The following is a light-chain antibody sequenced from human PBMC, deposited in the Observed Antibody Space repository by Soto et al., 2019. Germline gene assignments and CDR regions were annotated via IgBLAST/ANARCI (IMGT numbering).Light chain of an antibody. V-gene: IGKV2-30*02. CDR3: LQGTHWPWT. Sequence: DVVMTQSPLSLPVNLGQPASISCRSSQSLVHSDGNTYMNWFQQRPGQSPRRLIYRVSNRDSGVPDRFSGSGSGTDFPLNLSRVEAEDVGVYYCLQGTHWPWTFGHGTKVEIK. CDR1: QSLVHSDGNTY. J-gene: IGKJ1*01. CDR2: RVS.